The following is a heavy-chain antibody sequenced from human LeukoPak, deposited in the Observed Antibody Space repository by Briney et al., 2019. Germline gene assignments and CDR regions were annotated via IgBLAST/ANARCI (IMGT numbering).Heavy chain of an antibody. V-gene: IGHV3-30*18. J-gene: IGHJ3*01. D-gene: IGHD2-15*01. CDR1: EFTFNNHD. CDR2: ISYDGRNK. Sequence: GGSLRLSCAASEFTFNNHDMHWVRQAPGKGLEWVAAISYDGRNKYYADSVKGRFTISRDNSKNTLNLQMNSLRTEDTAVFYCAKPRDIDSWAFDVWGQGTMVTVSS. CDR3: AKPRDIDSWAFDV.